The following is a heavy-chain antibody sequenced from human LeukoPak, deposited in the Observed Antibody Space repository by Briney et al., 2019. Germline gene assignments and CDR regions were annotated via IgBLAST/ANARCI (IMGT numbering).Heavy chain of an antibody. D-gene: IGHD5-18*01. J-gene: IGHJ4*02. V-gene: IGHV4-34*01. CDR3: ARVGGYSYGGVAYYFDY. Sequence: PSETLSLTCAVYGGSFSGYYWSWIRQPPGKGLEWIGEINHSGSTNYNPSLKSRVTISVGTSKNQFSLKLSSVTAADTAVYYCARVGGYSYGGVAYYFDYWGQGTLVTVSS. CDR2: INHSGST. CDR1: GGSFSGYY.